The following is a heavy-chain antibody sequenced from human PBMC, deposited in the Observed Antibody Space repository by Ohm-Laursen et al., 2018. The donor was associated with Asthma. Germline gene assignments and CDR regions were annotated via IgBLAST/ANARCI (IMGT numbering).Heavy chain of an antibody. D-gene: IGHD4-17*01. Sequence: SLRLSCTASGFTVSSNYMSWVRQAPGKGLEWVSVIYSGGSTYYADPVKGRFTISRDNSKNTLYLQMNSLRAEDTAVYYCARDSYGDYYYYYYGMDVWGQGTTVTVSS. V-gene: IGHV3-53*01. CDR1: GFTVSSNY. CDR3: ARDSYGDYYYYYYGMDV. J-gene: IGHJ6*02. CDR2: IYSGGST.